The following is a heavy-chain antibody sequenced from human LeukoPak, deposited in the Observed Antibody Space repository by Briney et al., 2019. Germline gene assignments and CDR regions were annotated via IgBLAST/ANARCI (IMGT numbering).Heavy chain of an antibody. V-gene: IGHV3-64D*09. J-gene: IGHJ6*02. D-gene: IGHD6-13*01. CDR3: VKDVDIAAAGTGYYYYGMDV. Sequence: GGSLRLSCSASGFTFSSYAMHWVRQAPGKGLEYVSAISSNGGSTYYADSVKGRFTISRDNSKNTLYLQMSSLRAEDTAVYYCVKDVDIAAAGTGYYYYGMDVWGQGTTVTVSS. CDR1: GFTFSSYA. CDR2: ISSNGGST.